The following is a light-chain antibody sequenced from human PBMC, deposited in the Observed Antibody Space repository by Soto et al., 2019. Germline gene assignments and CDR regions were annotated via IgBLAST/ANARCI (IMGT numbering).Light chain of an antibody. CDR1: SSDIGAYNY. J-gene: IGLJ2*01. V-gene: IGLV2-14*01. Sequence: QSVLTQPASVSGSPGQSITISCTGTSSDIGAYNYVSWYQQRPGEAPKVMIYEVSDRPSGVSNRFSGSKSGNTASLTISGLQAEDEADYYCSSYTTSTTRIIFGGGTKLTVL. CDR2: EVS. CDR3: SSYTTSTTRII.